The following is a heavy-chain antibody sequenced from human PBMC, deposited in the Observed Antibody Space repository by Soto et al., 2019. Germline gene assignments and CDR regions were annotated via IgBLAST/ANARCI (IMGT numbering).Heavy chain of an antibody. CDR2: INPETGGT. V-gene: IGHV1-2*02. CDR1: GYTFTGYY. D-gene: IGHD2-15*01. CDR3: ARERYQGISDGMDV. Sequence: QVQLVQSGADVKTPGASVRVSCKASGYTFTGYYVHWVREAPGQGLEWMGWINPETGGTSYAQKFQGRVTFSRNTSINTAYLELSRLRFDDAAVYFCARERYQGISDGMDVWGQGTTVTVSS. J-gene: IGHJ6*02.